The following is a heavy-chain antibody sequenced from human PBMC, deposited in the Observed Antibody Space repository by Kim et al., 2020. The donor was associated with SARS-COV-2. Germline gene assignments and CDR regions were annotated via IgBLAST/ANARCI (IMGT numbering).Heavy chain of an antibody. D-gene: IGHD2-15*01. CDR3: ARLGVVAAMSYYGMDV. V-gene: IGHV4-39*01. Sequence: LKSRVTISVDTSKNQFSLKLSSVTAADTAVYYCARLGVVAAMSYYGMDVWGQGTTVTVSS. J-gene: IGHJ6*02.